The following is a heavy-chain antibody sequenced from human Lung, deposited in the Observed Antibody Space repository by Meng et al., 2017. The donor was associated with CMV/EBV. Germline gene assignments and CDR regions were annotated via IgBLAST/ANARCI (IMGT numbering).Heavy chain of an antibody. J-gene: IGHJ4*02. Sequence: SXAASGFTFSSYAMHWVRQAPGKGLEWVAIMSYDGSSKLYAGSVKGRFTISRDDSRNTLYRQMNSLRRDDTALYYCVRGGDSVGLGDLEDWGQGTLVTVSS. CDR1: GFTFSSYA. CDR2: MSYDGSSK. D-gene: IGHD5/OR15-5a*01. V-gene: IGHV3-30-3*01. CDR3: VRGGDSVGLGDLED.